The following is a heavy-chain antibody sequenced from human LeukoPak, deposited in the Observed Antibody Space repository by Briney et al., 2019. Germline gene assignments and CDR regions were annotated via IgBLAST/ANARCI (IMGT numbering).Heavy chain of an antibody. CDR3: ARGIDA. CDR1: GFTFSSYA. Sequence: GGSLRLSCAASGFTFSSYAMNWVRQAPGKGLEWVSHITSSSSTMYYADSVKGRFTISRDNAKNSLYLQMNSLRAEDTAVYYCARGIDAWGQGTLVTVSS. V-gene: IGHV3-48*01. CDR2: ITSSSSTM. J-gene: IGHJ5*02. D-gene: IGHD2-15*01.